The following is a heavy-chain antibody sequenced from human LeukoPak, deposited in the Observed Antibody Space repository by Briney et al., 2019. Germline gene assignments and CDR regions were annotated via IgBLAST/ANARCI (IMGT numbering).Heavy chain of an antibody. Sequence: SETLSLTCTVSGGSISSYYWSWIRQPPGKGLEWIGYIYYSGSTNYNPSLKSRVTISVDTSKNQFSLKLSSVTAADTAVYYCARVRSGSSIDAFDIWGQGTMVTVSS. V-gene: IGHV4-59*08. J-gene: IGHJ3*02. CDR3: ARVRSGSSIDAFDI. CDR2: IYYSGST. D-gene: IGHD1-26*01. CDR1: GGSISSYY.